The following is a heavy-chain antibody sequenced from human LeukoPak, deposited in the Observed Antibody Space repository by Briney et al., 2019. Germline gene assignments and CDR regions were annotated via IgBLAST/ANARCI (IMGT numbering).Heavy chain of an antibody. CDR3: ARGSGERGSGSYLIAY. CDR1: GYTFTNYY. V-gene: IGHV1-46*01. Sequence: GASVKVSCKASGYTFTNYYIHWVRQAPGQGLECMGIINPSGGSTSYAQKFQGRVTMTRDTSISTAYMELSRLRSDDTAVYYCARGSGERGSGSYLIAYWGQGTLVTVSS. D-gene: IGHD3-10*01. CDR2: INPSGGST. J-gene: IGHJ4*02.